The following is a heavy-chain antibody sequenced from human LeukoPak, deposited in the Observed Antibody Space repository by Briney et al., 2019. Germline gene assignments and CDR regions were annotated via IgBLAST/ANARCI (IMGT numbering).Heavy chain of an antibody. J-gene: IGHJ6*03. CDR2: ISSSGSTI. V-gene: IGHV3-48*03. CDR3: ARKTYSSGWSNYYYYYMDV. Sequence: GGSLRLSCAASGFTFSSYEMNWVRQAPGKGLEWVSYISSSGSTIYYADSVKGRFTISRDNAKNSLYLQMNSLRAEDTAVYYCARKTYSSGWSNYYYYYMDVWGKGTTVTISS. D-gene: IGHD6-19*01. CDR1: GFTFSSYE.